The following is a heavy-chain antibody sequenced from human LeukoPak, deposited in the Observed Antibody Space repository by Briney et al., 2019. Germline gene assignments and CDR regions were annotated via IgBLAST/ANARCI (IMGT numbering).Heavy chain of an antibody. D-gene: IGHD2/OR15-2a*01. CDR1: GYTFTSYD. J-gene: IGHJ4*02. CDR2: MNPNIGNT. V-gene: IGHV1-8*01. Sequence: ASVKVSRKASGYTFTSYDINWVRQATRQGLEWMGCMNPNIGNTGYAQKFQGRVTLNRNTSISKDYMELSSLRSEDTAVYYCARDLWPTAFDYWGQGTLVTVSS. CDR3: ARDLWPTAFDY.